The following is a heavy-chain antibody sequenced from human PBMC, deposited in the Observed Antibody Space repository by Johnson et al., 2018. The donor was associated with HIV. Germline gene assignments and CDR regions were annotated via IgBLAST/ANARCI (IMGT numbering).Heavy chain of an antibody. J-gene: IGHJ3*02. CDR1: GFTFSSYA. CDR3: ARDLYPFGPVQAFDI. CDR2: ISYDGSNK. Sequence: QVQLVESGGGVVQPGRSLRLSCAASGFTFSSYAMHWVRQAPGKGLEWVAIISYDGSNKYYADSVKGRLPISRDNSKNTLYLQMNSLRAEDTAVYYGARDLYPFGPVQAFDIWGQGTMVTVSS. D-gene: IGHD3-10*01. V-gene: IGHV3-30-3*01.